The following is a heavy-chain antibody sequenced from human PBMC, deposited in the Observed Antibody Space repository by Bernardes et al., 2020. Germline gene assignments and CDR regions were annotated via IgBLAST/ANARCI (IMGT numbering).Heavy chain of an antibody. J-gene: IGHJ4*02. CDR2: INHSGST. CDR3: ARGTKGELRFFDY. V-gene: IGHV4-34*01. D-gene: IGHD1-7*01. CDR1: GGSFSGYY. Sequence: SETLSLTCAVYGGSFSGYYWSWIRQPPGKGLEWIGEINHSGSTNYNPSLKSRVTISVDTSKNQFSLKLSSVTAADTAVYYCARGTKGELRFFDYWGQGTLVTVSS.